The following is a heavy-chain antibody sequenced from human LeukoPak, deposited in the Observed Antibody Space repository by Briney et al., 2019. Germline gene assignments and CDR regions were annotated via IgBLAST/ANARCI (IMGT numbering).Heavy chain of an antibody. V-gene: IGHV4-39*07. CDR2: IYYSGST. CDR3: ARSVYGDYRVGP. CDR1: GGSISSSSYY. J-gene: IGHJ5*02. D-gene: IGHD4-17*01. Sequence: PSETLSLTCTVSGGSISSSSYYWGWIRQPPGKGLEWIGSIYYSGSTYYNPSLKSRVTISVDTSKNQFSLKLSSVTAADTAVYYCARSVYGDYRVGPWGQGTLVTVSS.